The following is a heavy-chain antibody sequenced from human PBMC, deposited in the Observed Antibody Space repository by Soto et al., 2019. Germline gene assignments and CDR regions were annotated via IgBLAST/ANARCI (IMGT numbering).Heavy chain of an antibody. CDR1: GYTFTSYA. J-gene: IGHJ4*02. D-gene: IGHD3-10*01. CDR2: ISAYNGNT. V-gene: IGHV1-18*01. Sequence: QVQLVQSGAEVKKPGASVKVSCKASGYTFTSYAISWVRQAPGQGLEWMGWISAYNGNTNYAQKLQGRVTMTTDTSPSTAYMDLRSLRSDDTAVYYGARGWCGEFVDGFDFWGQGTLVTVSS. CDR3: ARGWCGEFVDGFDF.